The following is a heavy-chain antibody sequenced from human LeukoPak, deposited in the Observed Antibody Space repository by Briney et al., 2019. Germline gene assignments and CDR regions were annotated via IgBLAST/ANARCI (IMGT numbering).Heavy chain of an antibody. CDR3: ARGGGAYYYMAV. CDR1: GFPFTTHT. J-gene: IGHJ6*03. Sequence: GVSLRLSCAASGFPFTTHTMNWVRQAPGKGLEWVSSLSSSSSYIYYADSVKGRFPISRDNAKNSLYLQMNSLRAEDTAVYYCARGGGAYYYMAVWGKGTTVTVSS. V-gene: IGHV3-21*01. CDR2: LSSSSSYI. D-gene: IGHD3-16*01.